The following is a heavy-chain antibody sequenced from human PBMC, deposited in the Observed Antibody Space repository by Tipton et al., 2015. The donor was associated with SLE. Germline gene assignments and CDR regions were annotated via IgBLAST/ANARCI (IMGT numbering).Heavy chain of an antibody. D-gene: IGHD6-6*01. CDR2: IYTSGST. V-gene: IGHV4-61*02. CDR1: GASISSGTYF. J-gene: IGHJ4*02. Sequence: TLSLTCTVSGASISSGTYFWSWIRQSAGKGLEWIGRIYTSGSTKYNPSLKNRVTISVDTSKNQFSLKLSSVTAADTAVYFCAREVRQLLIYFDSWGQGTLVTVSS. CDR3: AREVRQLLIYFDS.